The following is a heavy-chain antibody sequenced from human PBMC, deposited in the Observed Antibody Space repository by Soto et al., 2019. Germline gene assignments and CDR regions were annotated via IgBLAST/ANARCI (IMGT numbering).Heavy chain of an antibody. J-gene: IGHJ4*02. CDR3: AREGHDSSGYYSPLDY. Sequence: QVQLVQSGAEVKKPGSSVKVSCKASGGTFSSYTISWVRQAPGQGLEWMGRIIPILGIANYAQKFQGRVTITADKSTSTAYMELSSLRSEDTDVYYCAREGHDSSGYYSPLDYWGQGTLVTVSS. D-gene: IGHD3-22*01. V-gene: IGHV1-69*08. CDR1: GGTFSSYT. CDR2: IIPILGIA.